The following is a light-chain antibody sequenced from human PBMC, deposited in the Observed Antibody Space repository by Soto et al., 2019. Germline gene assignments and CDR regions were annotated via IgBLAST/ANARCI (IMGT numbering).Light chain of an antibody. Sequence: EIVLTQSPATLSLSPGERATLSCRASQSVSSSLAWYQQKLGQAPRLLIYDTSNRATGIPARFSGSGSGTDFTLTISSLEPEDLAVYYCQHRSNWPLTFGGGTKVEIK. CDR2: DTS. V-gene: IGKV3-11*01. CDR3: QHRSNWPLT. J-gene: IGKJ4*01. CDR1: QSVSSS.